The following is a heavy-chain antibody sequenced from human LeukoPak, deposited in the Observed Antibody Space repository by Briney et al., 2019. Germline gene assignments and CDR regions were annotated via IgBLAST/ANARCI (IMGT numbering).Heavy chain of an antibody. J-gene: IGHJ4*02. V-gene: IGHV1-46*01. Sequence: ASVKVSCKASGYTFTSYYMHWVRQAPGQGLEWMGIINPSGGSTSYAQKFQGRVTMTRDTSTSTVYMELSSLRSEDTAVYYCATDYGEYHFDYWGQGTLVTVSS. CDR2: INPSGGST. D-gene: IGHD4-17*01. CDR1: GYTFTSYY. CDR3: ATDYGEYHFDY.